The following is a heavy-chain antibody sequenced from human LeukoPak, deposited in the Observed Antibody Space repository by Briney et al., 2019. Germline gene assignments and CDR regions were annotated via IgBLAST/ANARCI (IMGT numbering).Heavy chain of an antibody. CDR2: IWYDGSNK. J-gene: IGHJ6*02. D-gene: IGHD3-22*01. Sequence: GGSLRLSCAASGFTFSSYGMHWVRQAPGKGLEWVAVIWYDGSNKYYADSVKGRFTISRDNSKNTLYLQMNSLRAEDTAVYYCARDQGTYCYDSSGYTTHYYYYGMDVWGQGTTVTVSS. CDR1: GFTFSSYG. V-gene: IGHV3-33*01. CDR3: ARDQGTYCYDSSGYTTHYYYYGMDV.